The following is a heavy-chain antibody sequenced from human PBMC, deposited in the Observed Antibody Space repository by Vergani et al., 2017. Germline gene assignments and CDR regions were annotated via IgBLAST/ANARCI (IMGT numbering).Heavy chain of an antibody. CDR3: AREFAYYYASSGYFHRSDHQYYFDY. D-gene: IGHD3-22*01. Sequence: QVQLVQSGAEVKKPGSSVKVSCKASGGTFSSYAISWVRQAPGQGLEWMGRIIPIFGTANYAQKFQGRVTITTDESTSTAYMELSSLRSEDTAVYYCAREFAYYYASSGYFHRSDHQYYFDYWGQGTLVTVSS. CDR2: IIPIFGTA. J-gene: IGHJ4*02. CDR1: GGTFSSYA. V-gene: IGHV1-69*18.